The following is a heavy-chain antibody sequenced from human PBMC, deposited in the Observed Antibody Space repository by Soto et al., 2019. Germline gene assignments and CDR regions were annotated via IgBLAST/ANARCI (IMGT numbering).Heavy chain of an antibody. CDR2: IIPIFGTA. D-gene: IGHD5-12*01. J-gene: IGHJ4*02. Sequence: ASVKVSCKASGGTFSSYAISWVRQAPGQGLEWMGGIIPIFGTANYAQKYQGRVTITADESTSTAYMELSSLRSEDTAVYYCARLSGYDRDFDYWGQGTLVTVSS. CDR1: GGTFSSYA. CDR3: ARLSGYDRDFDY. V-gene: IGHV1-69*13.